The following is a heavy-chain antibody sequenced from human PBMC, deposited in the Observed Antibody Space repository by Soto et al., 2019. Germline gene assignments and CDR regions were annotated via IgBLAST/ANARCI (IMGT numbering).Heavy chain of an antibody. CDR3: ARVNRLAPVATDCNHSMDV. D-gene: IGHD5-12*01. J-gene: IGHJ6*02. CDR1: GASVSTDGYY. CDR2: IYHSGST. V-gene: IGHV4-61*03. Sequence: QVHLQESGPGLVKPSETLSLTCTVSGASVSTDGYYWSWIRKPPGKGLEWIGYIYHSGSTNNNPSLKSRVTTSIDTSKNHYSLKLSSLTAADTAVDYCARVNRLAPVATDCNHSMDVWGQGTTVTVSS.